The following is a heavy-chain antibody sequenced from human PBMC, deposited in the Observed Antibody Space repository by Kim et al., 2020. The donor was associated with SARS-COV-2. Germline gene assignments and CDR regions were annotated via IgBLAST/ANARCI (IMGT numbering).Heavy chain of an antibody. CDR3: AREDMRCSAGSCCSGCYFYGMDV. CDR1: GYTFTGYY. Sequence: ASVKVSCKASGYTFTGYYMHWVRQAPGQGLEWMGWINPKSGGTNYAQKFQGRVTMTRDTSISTAYMELSSLRSDDTAVYYCAREDMRCSAGSCCSGCYFYGMDVWGQGTTVTVSS. V-gene: IGHV1-2*02. J-gene: IGHJ6*02. D-gene: IGHD2-15*01. CDR2: INPKSGGT.